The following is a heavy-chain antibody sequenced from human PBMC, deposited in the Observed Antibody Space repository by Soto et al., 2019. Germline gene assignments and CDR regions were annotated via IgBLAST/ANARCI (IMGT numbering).Heavy chain of an antibody. V-gene: IGHV4-59*01. Sequence: SETLSLTCTVSGGSISGYYWSWIRQPPGKGLEWIGYIYYSGSSNYNPSLKSRVTIPLDTSKNQFSLRLRSVTAADTAVYYCARARYDSSGYYYFAYCDQGTLGTVST. CDR2: IYYSGSS. D-gene: IGHD3-22*01. CDR1: GGSISGYY. J-gene: IGHJ4*02. CDR3: ARARYDSSGYYYFAY.